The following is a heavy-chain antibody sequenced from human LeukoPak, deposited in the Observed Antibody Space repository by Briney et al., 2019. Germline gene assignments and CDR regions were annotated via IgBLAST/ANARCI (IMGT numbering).Heavy chain of an antibody. D-gene: IGHD2/OR15-2a*01. CDR1: GYTFTGYY. CDR2: INPDSGGR. V-gene: IGHV1-2*02. Sequence: ASVKVFCKASGYTFTGYYLHWVRQAPGQGFEWMGWINPDSGGRNYAQKFKGRVTMTRDTSISTAYMELSGLKSDDTAVYYCARDPIVQAGYYYGMDVWGQGTTVTVSS. CDR3: ARDPIVQAGYYYGMDV. J-gene: IGHJ6*02.